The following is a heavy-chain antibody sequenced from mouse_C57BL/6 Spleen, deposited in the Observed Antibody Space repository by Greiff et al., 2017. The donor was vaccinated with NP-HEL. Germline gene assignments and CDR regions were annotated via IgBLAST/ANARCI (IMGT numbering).Heavy chain of an antibody. Sequence: VQLQQPGAELVKPGASVKMSCKASGYTFTSYWITWVKQRPGQGLEWIGDIYPGSGSTNYNEKFKSQATLTVDTSSSTAYMQLSSLTSEDSAVYYCARCAAYYYGSSWFAYWGQGTLVTVSA. J-gene: IGHJ3*01. CDR1: GYTFTSYW. CDR2: IYPGSGST. V-gene: IGHV1-55*01. CDR3: ARCAAYYYGSSWFAY. D-gene: IGHD1-1*01.